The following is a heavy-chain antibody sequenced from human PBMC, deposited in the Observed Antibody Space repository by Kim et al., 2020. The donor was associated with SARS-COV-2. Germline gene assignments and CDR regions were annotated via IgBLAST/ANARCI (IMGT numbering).Heavy chain of an antibody. Sequence: GGRTYYADSVNGRFTMSRDNPKNTLYLQMSSLRAEDTAVYYCVKNWNSDHWGQGTLVTVSS. V-gene: IGHV3-64D*06. J-gene: IGHJ5*02. CDR2: GGRT. D-gene: IGHD1-7*01. CDR3: VKNWNSDH.